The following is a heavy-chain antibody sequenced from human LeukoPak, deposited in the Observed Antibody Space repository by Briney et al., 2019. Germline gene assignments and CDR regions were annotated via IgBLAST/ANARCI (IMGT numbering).Heavy chain of an antibody. CDR3: ARRERVEMATMA. Sequence: PSETLSLTCTVSGGSISSSSYYWGWIRQPPGKGLEWIGSIYYSGSTYYNPSLKSRVTISVDTSKNQFSLKLSSVTAADTAVYYCARRERVEMATMAWGQGTLVTVSS. CDR2: IYYSGST. J-gene: IGHJ4*02. D-gene: IGHD5-24*01. V-gene: IGHV4-39*01. CDR1: GGSISSSSYY.